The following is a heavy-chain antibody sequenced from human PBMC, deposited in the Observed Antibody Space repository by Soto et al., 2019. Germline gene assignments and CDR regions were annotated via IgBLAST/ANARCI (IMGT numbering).Heavy chain of an antibody. Sequence: ASVKVSCKASGYTFTNYYMHWVRQAPGQGLEWMGVIHYSGATPTYAQKFQGRVTMARDTSTSTVYVELSSLRAEDTAVYYCAKDPGRYSSDTAYYFDYWGQGTLVTVSS. CDR2: IHYSGATP. CDR1: GYTFTNYY. D-gene: IGHD5-12*01. V-gene: IGHV1-46*01. CDR3: AKDPGRYSSDTAYYFDY. J-gene: IGHJ4*02.